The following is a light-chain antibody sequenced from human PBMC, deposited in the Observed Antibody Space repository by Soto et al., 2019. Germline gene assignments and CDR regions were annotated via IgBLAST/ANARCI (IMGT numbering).Light chain of an antibody. V-gene: IGKV1-5*03. CDR2: KAS. J-gene: IGKJ1*01. CDR1: QSISSW. Sequence: DIQMTQSPSTLSASVGDRVTITCRASQSISSWLAWYQQKPGEAPKLLIYKASSLESGFPSRFSGSGSGTEFTLTISSLQPDDFATYYCQQYNSYWTFGQGTKVEIK. CDR3: QQYNSYWT.